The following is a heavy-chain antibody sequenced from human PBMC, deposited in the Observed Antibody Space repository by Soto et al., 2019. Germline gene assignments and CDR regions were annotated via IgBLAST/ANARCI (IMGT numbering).Heavy chain of an antibody. D-gene: IGHD3-10*01. CDR1: GYTFTSYG. CDR3: ASGWFGEFVYYFDY. J-gene: IGHJ4*02. Sequence: QVQLVQSGAEVKKPGASVKVSCKASGYTFTSYGISWVRQAPGQGLEWMGWISAYNGNTNYAQKLQGRVTMTTDTFXSTDYMELRSLRSDETAVYYCASGWFGEFVYYFDYWGQGTLVTVSS. CDR2: ISAYNGNT. V-gene: IGHV1-18*01.